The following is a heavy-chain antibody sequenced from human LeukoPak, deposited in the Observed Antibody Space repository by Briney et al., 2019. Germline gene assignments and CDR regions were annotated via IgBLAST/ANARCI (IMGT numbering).Heavy chain of an antibody. Sequence: PGGSLRLSCAASGFTFNNFAMSWVRHAAGKWLEWVSAISGSGGSTYYADSVKGRFTISRDNAKNTLYLQMNSLRAEDTAVYYCARAVSSGWYGVPYYYYYMDVWGKGTTVTISS. D-gene: IGHD6-19*01. J-gene: IGHJ6*03. V-gene: IGHV3-23*01. CDR2: ISGSGGST. CDR3: ARAVSSGWYGVPYYYYYMDV. CDR1: GFTFNNFA.